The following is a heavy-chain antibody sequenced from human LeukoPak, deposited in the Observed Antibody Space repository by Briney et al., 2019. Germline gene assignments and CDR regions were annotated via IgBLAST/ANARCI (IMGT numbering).Heavy chain of an antibody. D-gene: IGHD3-22*01. CDR2: IYSGGST. V-gene: IGHV3-53*01. CDR1: GFTVSSNY. J-gene: IGHJ6*03. Sequence: GGSLRLSCAASGFTVSSNYMSWVRQAPGKGLEWVLVIYSGGSTYYADSVKGRFTISRDNSKNTLYLQMNSLRAEDTAVYYCARETTINYYDSSGYYLYYYMDVWGKGTTVTVSS. CDR3: ARETTINYYDSSGYYLYYYMDV.